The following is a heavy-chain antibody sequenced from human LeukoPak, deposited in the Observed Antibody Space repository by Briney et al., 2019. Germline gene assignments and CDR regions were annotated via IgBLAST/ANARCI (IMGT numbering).Heavy chain of an antibody. D-gene: IGHD6-13*01. J-gene: IGHJ6*02. CDR2: VIPILGIA. CDR3: ARDFPLAAAGDYYYYGMDV. CDR1: GGTFSSYA. Sequence: SVTVSCKASGGTFSSYAISWVRHAPGQGLEWMGRVIPILGIANYAQKFQGRVTITADKSTSTAYMELSSLRSEDTAVYYCARDFPLAAAGDYYYYGMDVWGQGTTVTVSS. V-gene: IGHV1-69*04.